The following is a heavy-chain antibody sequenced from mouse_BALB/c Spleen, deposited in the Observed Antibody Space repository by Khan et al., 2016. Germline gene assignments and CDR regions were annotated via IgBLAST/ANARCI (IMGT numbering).Heavy chain of an antibody. CDR2: ISYSGST. CDR1: GYSITSDYA. V-gene: IGHV3-2*02. J-gene: IGHJ3*01. CDR3: VRSFGYRGFAY. Sequence: EVQLQESGPGLVKPSQSLSLTCTVTGYSITSDYAWNWIRQFPGNKLEWMGYISYSGSTNYNPSLKSRVSITRDTSKNQVFLQLNSVTTEDTATYYCVRSFGYRGFAYWGQGTLVTVSA. D-gene: IGHD2-2*01.